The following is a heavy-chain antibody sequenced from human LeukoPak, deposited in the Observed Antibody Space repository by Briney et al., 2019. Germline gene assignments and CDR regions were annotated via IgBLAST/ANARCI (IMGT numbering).Heavy chain of an antibody. CDR1: GSTFSSIG. D-gene: IGHD3-10*01. J-gene: IGHJ4*02. V-gene: IGHV3-23*01. CDR2: IRGDGVTT. Sequence: GGSLRLPWAASGSTFSSIGMTWVGQVPGKGLGWVPGIRGDGVTTYYADSVKGRFTISRDNSKNTLYLQMNSLRAVDTAVYYCARDHSRFGKLLYNYFDYWGQGTLVTVSS. CDR3: ARDHSRFGKLLYNYFDY.